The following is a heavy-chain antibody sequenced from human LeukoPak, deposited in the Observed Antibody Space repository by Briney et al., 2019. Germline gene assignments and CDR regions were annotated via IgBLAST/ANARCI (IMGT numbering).Heavy chain of an antibody. CDR1: GYSFTSYW. CDR3: ARLLNYYDSSGCMAY. J-gene: IGHJ4*02. CDR2: IYPGDSDT. D-gene: IGHD3-22*01. Sequence: GESLKISCKGFGYSFTSYWIGWVRQMPGKGLEWMGIIYPGDSDTRYSPSFQGQVTISADKSISTAYLQWSSLKASDTAMYYCARLLNYYDSSGCMAYWGQGTLVTVSS. V-gene: IGHV5-51*01.